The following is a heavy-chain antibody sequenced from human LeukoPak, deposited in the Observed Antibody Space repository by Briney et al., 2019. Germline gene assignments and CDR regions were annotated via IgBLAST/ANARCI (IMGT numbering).Heavy chain of an antibody. CDR3: AREGRVVTIITTGYFDY. CDR1: GFTFSSYS. D-gene: IGHD3-10*01. J-gene: IGHJ4*02. CDR2: ISSSTSYI. V-gene: IGHV3-21*01. Sequence: GGSLRLSCAASGFTFSSYSMNWVRQAPGKGLEWVSSISSSTSYIDYADTVKGRFTISRDNSKNTLYLQMNSLRPEDTAVYYCAREGRVVTIITTGYFDYWGQGSLVTVSS.